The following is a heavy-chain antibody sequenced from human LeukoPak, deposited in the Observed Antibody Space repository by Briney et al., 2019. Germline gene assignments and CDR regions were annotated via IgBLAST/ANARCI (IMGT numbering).Heavy chain of an antibody. CDR2: INPNSGGT. CDR3: ARAYCGGDCYWNPFDY. J-gene: IGHJ4*02. Sequence: GASVKVSCKASGYTFTGYYMHWVRQAPGQGLEWMGWINPNSGGTNYAQKFQGRVTMTRDTSISTAYMELSRLRSDDTAVYYCARAYCGGDCYWNPFDYWGQGTLVTVSS. CDR1: GYTFTGYY. V-gene: IGHV1-2*02. D-gene: IGHD2-21*02.